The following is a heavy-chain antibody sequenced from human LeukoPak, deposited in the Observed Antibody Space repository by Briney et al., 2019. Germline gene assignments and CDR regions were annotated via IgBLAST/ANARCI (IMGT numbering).Heavy chain of an antibody. CDR2: ISGSGGST. D-gene: IGHD6-19*01. V-gene: IGHV3-23*01. J-gene: IGHJ4*02. Sequence: GGSLRLSCAASGFTFSSYAMSWVRQAPGGGLEWVSAISGSGGSTYYADSVKGRFTISRDNSKNTLYLQMNSLRAEDTAVYYCAKDLAAYSSGWLYYFDYWGQGTLVTVSS. CDR1: GFTFSSYA. CDR3: AKDLAAYSSGWLYYFDY.